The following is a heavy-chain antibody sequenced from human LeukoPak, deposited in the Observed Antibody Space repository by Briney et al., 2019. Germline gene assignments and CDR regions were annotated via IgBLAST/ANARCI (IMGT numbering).Heavy chain of an antibody. CDR3: ARVLGDSTGYYYHYYFFMDV. J-gene: IGHJ6*03. CDR2: IYYSGST. Sequence: SETLSLTCTVSGGSISNSSYYWGWIRQPPGKGLEWIGTIYYSGSTYYKPSLKSRVTISVDTSKSQFSLKLRSVTAADTAVYYCARVLGDSTGYYYHYYFFMDVWGKGTTVTISS. V-gene: IGHV4-39*01. CDR1: GGSISNSSYY. D-gene: IGHD3-22*01.